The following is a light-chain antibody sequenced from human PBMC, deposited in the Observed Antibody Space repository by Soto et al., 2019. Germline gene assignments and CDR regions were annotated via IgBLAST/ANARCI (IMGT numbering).Light chain of an antibody. J-gene: IGLJ1*01. V-gene: IGLV3-21*02. Sequence: ELTQPPSVSVAPGQTARITCGGNSIGSKSVHWYHQQPGQAPVLVVYDDRDRPSGIPERFSGSKSGKTAALTISRVEAGDEADYYCQVWDDTNNHYVFGTGTKVTVL. CDR3: QVWDDTNNHYV. CDR2: DDR. CDR1: SIGSKS.